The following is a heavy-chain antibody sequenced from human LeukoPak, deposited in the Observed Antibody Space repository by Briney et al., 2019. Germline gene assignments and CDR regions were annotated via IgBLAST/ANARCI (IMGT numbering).Heavy chain of an antibody. Sequence: SETLSLTCNVSGASMSSNYWSWIRQPPGEGLEWIGYIYHSGNTNYSPSLESRVTMSVDESKNQFSLRVHFVSAADTAVYYCASTRRAAVAGRFDSWGQGTLVTVSS. CDR1: GASMSSNY. V-gene: IGHV4-4*09. CDR2: IYHSGNT. D-gene: IGHD6-19*01. J-gene: IGHJ4*02. CDR3: ASTRRAAVAGRFDS.